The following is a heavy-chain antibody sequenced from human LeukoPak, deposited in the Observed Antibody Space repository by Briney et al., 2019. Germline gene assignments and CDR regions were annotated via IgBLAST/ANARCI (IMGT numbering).Heavy chain of an antibody. Sequence: PSQTLSLTCTVSGDSISSGDYYWSWIRQPPGKGLEYIGYVYFTGSTYYNPSLKSRLAFSVDTSKNQFSLDLTSVTAADTAVYYCARGFDLVVGLTSMPHRFWFDPWGQGTLVTVSS. CDR1: GDSISSGDYY. CDR3: ARGFDLVVGLTSMPHRFWFDP. J-gene: IGHJ5*02. V-gene: IGHV4-30-4*01. D-gene: IGHD2-21*01. CDR2: VYFTGST.